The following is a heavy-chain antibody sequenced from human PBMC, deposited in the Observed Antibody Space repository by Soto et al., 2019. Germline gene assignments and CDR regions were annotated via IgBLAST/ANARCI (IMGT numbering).Heavy chain of an antibody. CDR1: GGSFSGYY. Sequence: SETLSLTCAVYGGSFSGYYWTWIRQPPGTGLEWIGEINHSGSTSYKPSLKSRVTIAVDKSKNQFSLDLTSVTAADTAVYYCAALQATRKTGFYSIFSYYGMGVWGQGTTVTVSS. D-gene: IGHD3-9*01. CDR3: AALQATRKTGFYSIFSYYGMGV. J-gene: IGHJ6*02. CDR2: INHSGST. V-gene: IGHV4-34*01.